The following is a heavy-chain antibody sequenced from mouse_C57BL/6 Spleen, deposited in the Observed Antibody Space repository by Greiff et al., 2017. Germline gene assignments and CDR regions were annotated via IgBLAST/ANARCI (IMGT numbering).Heavy chain of an antibody. CDR1: GYTFTSYW. Sequence: QVQLQQPGAELVMPGASVKLSCKASGYTFTSYWMHWVKQRPGQGLEWIGEIDPSDSYSNYNQKFKGKSTLTVDKSSSTAYMQLSSLTSEDSAVYYCARGGATEALDYWGQGTTLTVSS. V-gene: IGHV1-69*01. CDR3: ARGGATEALDY. D-gene: IGHD1-1*01. J-gene: IGHJ2*01. CDR2: IDPSDSYS.